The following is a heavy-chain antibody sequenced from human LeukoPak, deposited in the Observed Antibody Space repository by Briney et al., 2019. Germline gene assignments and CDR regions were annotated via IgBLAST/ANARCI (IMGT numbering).Heavy chain of an antibody. Sequence: ASVKVSCKASGYTFTSYYMHWVRQAPGQGLEWMGIINPSGGSTSYAQKFQGRVTMTRDTSISTAYMELSRLRSDDTAVYYCARDLGHYYDSSGYYLGYFDYWGQGTLVTVSS. V-gene: IGHV1-46*01. CDR1: GYTFTSYY. J-gene: IGHJ4*02. D-gene: IGHD3-22*01. CDR3: ARDLGHYYDSSGYYLGYFDY. CDR2: INPSGGST.